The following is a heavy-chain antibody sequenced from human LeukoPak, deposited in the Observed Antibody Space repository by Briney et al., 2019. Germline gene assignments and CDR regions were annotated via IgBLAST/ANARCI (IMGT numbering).Heavy chain of an antibody. J-gene: IGHJ4*02. D-gene: IGHD6-6*01. CDR3: AREVYSSSHQGIDY. CDR2: IYYSGST. CDR1: GGSISSYY. Sequence: SETLSLTCTVSGGSISSYYWSWIRQPPGKGLEWIGYIYYSGSTNYNPSLKSRVTISVDTSKNQFSLKLSSVTAADTAVYYCAREVYSSSHQGIDYWGQGTLVTVPS. V-gene: IGHV4-59*01.